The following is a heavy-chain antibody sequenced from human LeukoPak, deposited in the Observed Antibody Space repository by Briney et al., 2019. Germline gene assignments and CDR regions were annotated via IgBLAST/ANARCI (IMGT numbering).Heavy chain of an antibody. CDR1: GYTFTSYG. V-gene: IGHV1-2*02. D-gene: IGHD6-13*01. CDR2: INPNSGGT. Sequence: GASVKVSCKASGYTFTSYGISWVRQAPGQGLEWMGWINPNSGGTNYAQKFQGRVTMTRDTSISTAYMELSSLRSEDTAVYYCARIPVHSSSWYDESIDYWGQGTLVTVSS. J-gene: IGHJ4*02. CDR3: ARIPVHSSSWYDESIDY.